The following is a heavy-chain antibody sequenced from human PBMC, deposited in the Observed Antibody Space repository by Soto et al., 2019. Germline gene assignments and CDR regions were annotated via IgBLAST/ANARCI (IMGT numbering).Heavy chain of an antibody. V-gene: IGHV1-69*13. J-gene: IGHJ4*02. Sequence: GASVKVSCKASGGTFSSYAISWVRQAPGQGLEWMGGIIPIFGTANYAQKFQGRVTITADESTSTAYMELSSLRSEDTAVYYCARNREAMATSHGPFDYWGQGTLVTVSS. CDR2: IIPIFGTA. CDR3: ARNREAMATSHGPFDY. CDR1: GGTFSSYA. D-gene: IGHD5-12*01.